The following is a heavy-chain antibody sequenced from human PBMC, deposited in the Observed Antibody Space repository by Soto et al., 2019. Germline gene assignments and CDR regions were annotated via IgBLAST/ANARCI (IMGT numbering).Heavy chain of an antibody. CDR3: ARGSLAPDY. D-gene: IGHD1-26*01. CDR1: GASLNNYY. Sequence: SETLSLTCTVSGASLNNYYWSWARQPAGKGLEWVGRIYTSGSTNYNPSLESRVTMSVGTSKNQFSLKLSSVTAADTAVYYCARGSLAPDYWGQGTLVTVSS. V-gene: IGHV4-4*07. CDR2: IYTSGST. J-gene: IGHJ4*02.